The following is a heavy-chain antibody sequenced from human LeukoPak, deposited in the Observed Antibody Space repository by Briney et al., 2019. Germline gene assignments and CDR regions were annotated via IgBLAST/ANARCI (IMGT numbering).Heavy chain of an antibody. V-gene: IGHV4-4*07. D-gene: IGHD3-10*01. J-gene: IGHJ4*02. CDR3: ARDRTVRGGVDY. Sequence: SGTLSLTCTVSGGSISSYYWSWIRQPAGKGLEWIGRIYTSGSTNYNPSLKSRVTISVDTSKNQFSLKLSSVTAADTAVYYCARDRTVRGGVDYWGQGTLVTVSS. CDR2: IYTSGST. CDR1: GGSISSYY.